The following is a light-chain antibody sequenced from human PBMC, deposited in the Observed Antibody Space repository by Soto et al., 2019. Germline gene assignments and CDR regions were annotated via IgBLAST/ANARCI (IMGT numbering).Light chain of an antibody. CDR1: QSISSW. Sequence: DIQMTQSPSTLSASVGDRVTITCRASQSISSWLAWYQQKPGKAPKLLIYKASSLESGVPSRFSGSGSGTEFTLTISSLQPDDVATYYCQQYNSYPPTFGGGTKVEIK. V-gene: IGKV1-5*03. CDR3: QQYNSYPPT. J-gene: IGKJ4*01. CDR2: KAS.